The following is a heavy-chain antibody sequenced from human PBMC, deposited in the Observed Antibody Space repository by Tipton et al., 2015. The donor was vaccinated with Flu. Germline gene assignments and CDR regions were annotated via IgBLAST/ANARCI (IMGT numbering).Heavy chain of an antibody. Sequence: VQLVQSGGGLVQPGGSLRLSCAASGFTFSSYWMSWVRQAPGKGLEWVANIKQDGSEKYYVDSVKGRFTISRDNAKNSLYLQMNSLRAEDTAVYYCARASGELLTFRFDSWGQGTLVTVSS. J-gene: IGHJ4*02. V-gene: IGHV3-7*04. CDR3: ARASGELLTFRFDS. CDR2: IKQDGSEK. CDR1: GFTFSSYW. D-gene: IGHD3-10*01.